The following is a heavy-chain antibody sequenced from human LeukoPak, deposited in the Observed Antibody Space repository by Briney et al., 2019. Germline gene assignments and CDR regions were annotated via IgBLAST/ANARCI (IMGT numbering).Heavy chain of an antibody. D-gene: IGHD6-13*01. Sequence: GGSLRLSCTVSGFTVSSNSMSWVRQAPGKGLEWVSFIYSDNTHYSDSVKGRFTISRDNAKNSLYLQMNSLRAEDTAVYYCARPIADLHNWFDPWGQGTLVTVSS. CDR2: IYSDNT. CDR3: ARPIADLHNWFDP. J-gene: IGHJ5*02. V-gene: IGHV3-53*01. CDR1: GFTVSSNS.